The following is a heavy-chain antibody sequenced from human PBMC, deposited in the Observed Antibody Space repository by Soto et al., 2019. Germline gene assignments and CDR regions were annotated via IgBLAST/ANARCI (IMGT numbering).Heavy chain of an antibody. Sequence: QVQLVESGGGVVQPGRSLRLSCAASGFTFSTSGMHWVRQAPGKGLQWVAVIWSDGSDRYYADSVKGRFTISRDNSKNTRYLQMNSLRAEDTAVYYCARGGSGTWNFDLWGRGTLVTVSS. V-gene: IGHV3-33*01. J-gene: IGHJ2*01. CDR3: ARGGSGTWNFDL. D-gene: IGHD3-10*01. CDR1: GFTFSTSG. CDR2: IWSDGSDR.